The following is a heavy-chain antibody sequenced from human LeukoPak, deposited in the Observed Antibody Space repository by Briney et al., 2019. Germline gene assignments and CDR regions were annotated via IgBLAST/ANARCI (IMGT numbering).Heavy chain of an antibody. D-gene: IGHD4-23*01. V-gene: IGHV3-48*03. CDR1: AFTFSSYE. CDR2: ISSSGSTI. J-gene: IGHJ5*02. CDR3: ATALRWNNWFDP. Sequence: GGSLRLSCAASAFTFSSYEMNWVRQAPGKGLEWVSYISSSGSTIYYADSVKGRFTISRDNSKNTLYLQMNSLRAEDTAVYYCATALRWNNWFDPWGQGTLVTVSS.